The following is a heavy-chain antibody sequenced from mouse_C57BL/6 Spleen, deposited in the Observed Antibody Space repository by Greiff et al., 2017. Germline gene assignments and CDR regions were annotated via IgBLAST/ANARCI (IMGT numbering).Heavy chain of an antibody. CDR1: GYTFTSYW. J-gene: IGHJ2*01. CDR2: IDPSDSYT. CDR3: ARAAGSDY. D-gene: IGHD4-1*01. V-gene: IGHV1-50*01. Sequence: QVQLQQPGAELVKPGASVKLSCKASGYTFTSYWMQWVKQRPGQGLEWIGQIDPSDSYTNYNQKFKGKATLTVDTSSSTAYMQLSSLTSEDSAVYYCARAAGSDYWGQGTTLTVSS.